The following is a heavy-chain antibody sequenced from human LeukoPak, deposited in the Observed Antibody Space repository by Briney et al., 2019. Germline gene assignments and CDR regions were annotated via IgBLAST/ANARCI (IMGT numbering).Heavy chain of an antibody. J-gene: IGHJ4*02. V-gene: IGHV3-23*01. CDR3: AKSSIFYDSSGYYVGEKYYFDY. D-gene: IGHD3-22*01. CDR1: GFTFSSYG. Sequence: GGSLRLSCAASGFTFSSYGMSWVRQAPGKGLEWVSAISGSGTSTYYADSVKGRFTISRDNSKNTLYLQMNSLRAEDTAVYYCAKSSIFYDSSGYYVGEKYYFDYWGQGTLVTVSS. CDR2: ISGSGTST.